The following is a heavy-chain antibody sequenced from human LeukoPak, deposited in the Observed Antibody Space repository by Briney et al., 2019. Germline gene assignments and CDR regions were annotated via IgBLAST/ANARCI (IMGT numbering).Heavy chain of an antibody. CDR1: GGSVDSGSTA. CDR3: ATQRALYVGAHDACDT. D-gene: IGHD2-8*01. Sequence: PSETLSLTCTASGGSVDSGSTAWSWIRQPAGKGLEWIGHIHGSGSTNYNPSVKSRVSISLDTSKNQVSLKLTSVTAADTAVYYCATQRALYVGAHDACDTWGQGTLVTVSS. V-gene: IGHV4-61*09. J-gene: IGHJ3*02. CDR2: IHGSGST.